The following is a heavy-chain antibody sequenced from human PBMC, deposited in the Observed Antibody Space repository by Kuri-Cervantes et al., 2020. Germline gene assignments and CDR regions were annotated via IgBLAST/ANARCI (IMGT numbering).Heavy chain of an antibody. CDR3: ARYGGPSGYYYYYYGMDV. D-gene: IGHD4-23*01. CDR1: GYTFTGYY. V-gene: IGHV1-2*02. CDR2: INPNSGGT. J-gene: IGHJ6*02. Sequence: ASVKVSCKASGYTFTGYYMHWVRQAPGQGLEWMGWINPNSGGTNYAQKFQGRVTMTRDTSISTAYMELSRLRSDDTAVYYCARYGGPSGYYYYYYGMDVWGQGTTVTVSS.